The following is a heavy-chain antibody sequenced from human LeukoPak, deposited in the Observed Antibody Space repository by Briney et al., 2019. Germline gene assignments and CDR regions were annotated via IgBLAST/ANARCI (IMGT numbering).Heavy chain of an antibody. D-gene: IGHD6-19*01. J-gene: IGHJ4*02. CDR2: INPNSGGT. CDR3: ARTQWLLLGGFDY. Sequence: ASVKVSCKASGYTFTGYYMHWVRQAPGQGLEWMGWINPNSGGTNYAQKFQGRVTMTRDTSISTAYMELSRLRSDDTAVYYCARTQWLLLGGFDYWGQGTLVTVSS. CDR1: GYTFTGYY. V-gene: IGHV1-2*02.